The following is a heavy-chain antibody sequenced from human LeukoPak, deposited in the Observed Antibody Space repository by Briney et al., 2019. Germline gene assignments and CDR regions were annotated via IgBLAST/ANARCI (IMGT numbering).Heavy chain of an antibody. CDR3: ARRPPPRTFDY. CDR2: IYYDGTT. CDR1: GGSFSGYY. V-gene: IGHV4-34*01. Sequence: SETLSLTCAVYGGSFSGYYWGWIRQPPGKGLEWIAFIYYDGTTYYNPSLKSRVTISVDTSKNQFSLKLSSVTAADTAVYYCARRPPPRTFDYWGQGALVTVSS. J-gene: IGHJ4*02.